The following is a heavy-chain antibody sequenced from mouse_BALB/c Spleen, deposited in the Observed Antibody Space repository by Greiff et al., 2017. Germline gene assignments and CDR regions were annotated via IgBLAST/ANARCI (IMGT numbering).Heavy chain of an antibody. J-gene: IGHJ2*01. CDR2: IRLKSNNYAT. CDR1: GFTFSNYW. Sequence: EVHLVESGGGLVQPGGSMKLSCVASGFTFSNYWMNWVRQSPEKGLEWVAEIRLKSNNYATHYAESVKGRFTISRDDSKSSVYLQMNNLRAEDTGIYYCTVLRYFDYWGQGTTLTVSS. V-gene: IGHV6-6*02. D-gene: IGHD1-1*01. CDR3: TVLRYFDY.